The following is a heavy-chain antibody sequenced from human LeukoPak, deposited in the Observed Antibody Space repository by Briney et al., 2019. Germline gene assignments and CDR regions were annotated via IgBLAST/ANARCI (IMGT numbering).Heavy chain of an antibody. J-gene: IGHJ4*02. V-gene: IGHV4-31*03. CDR3: AREAASGWSRAVGKFDY. D-gene: IGHD6-19*01. CDR1: GGSISSGGYY. CDR2: IYYSGST. Sequence: SETLSLTCTVSGGSISSGGYYWSWIRQHPGKGLEWIGYIYYSGSTYYNPSLKSRVTISVDTSKNQFSLKLSSVTAADTAVYYCAREAASGWSRAVGKFDYWGQGTLVTVSS.